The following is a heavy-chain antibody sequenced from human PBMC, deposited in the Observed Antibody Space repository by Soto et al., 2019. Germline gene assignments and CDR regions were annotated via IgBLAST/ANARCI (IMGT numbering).Heavy chain of an antibody. Sequence: QVQVVQSGAEEKKPGASVKVSCKASGYTFTSYAMHWVRQAPGQRLEWMGWINAGNGNTKYSQKFQGRVTITRDTSASTAYMELSSLRSEDTAVYYCARSFAVVTALDYWGQGTLVTVSS. V-gene: IGHV1-3*05. CDR3: ARSFAVVTALDY. J-gene: IGHJ4*02. D-gene: IGHD2-21*02. CDR2: INAGNGNT. CDR1: GYTFTSYA.